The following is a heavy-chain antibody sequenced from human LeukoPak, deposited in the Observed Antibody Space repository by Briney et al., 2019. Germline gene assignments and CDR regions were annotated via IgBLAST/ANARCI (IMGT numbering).Heavy chain of an antibody. CDR1: GFTFSSYG. CDR3: ARVHSSGWYSIDY. V-gene: IGHV3-30*03. CDR2: ISYDGSNK. D-gene: IGHD6-19*01. J-gene: IGHJ4*02. Sequence: QAGGSLRLSCAASGFTFSSYGMHWVRQAPGKGLEWVAVISYDGSNKYYADSVKGRFTISRDNSKNTLYLQMNSLRAEDTAMYYCARVHSSGWYSIDYWGQGTLVTVSS.